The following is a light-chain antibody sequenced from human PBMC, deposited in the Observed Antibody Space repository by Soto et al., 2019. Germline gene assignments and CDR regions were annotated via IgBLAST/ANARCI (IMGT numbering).Light chain of an antibody. V-gene: IGKV3-11*01. CDR2: DAS. CDR3: QQRSNWPPLT. Sequence: EIVLTQSPATLSLSPGERATLSCRASQSISSYLAWYQQKPGQAPRLLIYDASNRATGIPARFSGSGSGTDVTRTISPLEPEDFAVYYCQQRSNWPPLTFGGGTKVEIK. J-gene: IGKJ4*01. CDR1: QSISSY.